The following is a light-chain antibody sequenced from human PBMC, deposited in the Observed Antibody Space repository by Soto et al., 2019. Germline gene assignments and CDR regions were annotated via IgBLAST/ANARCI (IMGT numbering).Light chain of an antibody. V-gene: IGKV1-5*01. Sequence: DIQMTQSPSTLSASVGDRVSITCRASQRIGSWLTWYQQKPGKVPKLLIYDASHLTSGVPSRFSGSGSGTEFTLSISSLQPDDFATYYCQHYYTSTYMFSQGTKV. CDR3: QHYYTSTYM. J-gene: IGKJ1*01. CDR2: DAS. CDR1: QRIGSW.